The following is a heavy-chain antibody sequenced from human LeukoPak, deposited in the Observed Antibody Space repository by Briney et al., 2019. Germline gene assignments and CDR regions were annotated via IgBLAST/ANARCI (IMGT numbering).Heavy chain of an antibody. Sequence: SETLSLTCAVYGGSFSGYYWNWIRQPPGKGLEWIGEINDRGSTKYYPSLKSRVTISVDTSKNQFSLKLTSLTAADTAVYYCARRPGSGSYRNFDCWGQGVLVTVSS. CDR3: ARRPGSGSYRNFDC. V-gene: IGHV4-34*01. CDR1: GGSFSGYY. J-gene: IGHJ4*02. CDR2: INDRGST. D-gene: IGHD3-10*01.